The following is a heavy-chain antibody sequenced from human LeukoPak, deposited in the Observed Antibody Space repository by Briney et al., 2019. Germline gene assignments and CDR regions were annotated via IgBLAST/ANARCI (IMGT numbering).Heavy chain of an antibody. Sequence: GGSLRLSCAASGFTFSSYWMSWVRQAPGKGLEWVANIKQDGSEKYYVDSVKGRFTISRDNAKNSLYLQMNSLRAEDTAVYYCARRSRDGYNSFDYWGQGTLVTVSS. V-gene: IGHV3-7*01. CDR1: GFTFSSYW. CDR3: ARRSRDGYNSFDY. CDR2: IKQDGSEK. D-gene: IGHD5-24*01. J-gene: IGHJ4*02.